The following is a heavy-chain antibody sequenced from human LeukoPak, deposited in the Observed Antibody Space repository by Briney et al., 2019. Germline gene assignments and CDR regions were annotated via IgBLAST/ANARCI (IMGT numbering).Heavy chain of an antibody. Sequence: PGGSLRLSCAASGFTFSSYEMNWVRQAPGKGLEWVSYITSSGSTIYYADSVKGRFTISRDNSKNTLYLQMNSLRAEDTAVYYCARDVGTYYYGSGSYGMDVWGQGTTVTVSS. V-gene: IGHV3-48*03. D-gene: IGHD3-10*01. CDR1: GFTFSSYE. CDR3: ARDVGTYYYGSGSYGMDV. J-gene: IGHJ6*02. CDR2: ITSSGSTI.